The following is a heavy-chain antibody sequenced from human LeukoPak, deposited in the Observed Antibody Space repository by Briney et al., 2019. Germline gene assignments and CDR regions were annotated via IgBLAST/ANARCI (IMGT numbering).Heavy chain of an antibody. V-gene: IGHV1-18*01. D-gene: IGHD1-14*01. CDR3: ARSIAGNYPRDY. CDR2: ISAYNGNT. CDR1: GYTFTSYG. Sequence: ASVKVSCKASGYTFTSYGISWVRHAPGQGLEWMGWISAYNGNTNYAQKLQGRVTMTTDTSTSTAYMELRSLRSDDTAVYYCARSIAGNYPRDYWGQGTLVTVSS. J-gene: IGHJ4*02.